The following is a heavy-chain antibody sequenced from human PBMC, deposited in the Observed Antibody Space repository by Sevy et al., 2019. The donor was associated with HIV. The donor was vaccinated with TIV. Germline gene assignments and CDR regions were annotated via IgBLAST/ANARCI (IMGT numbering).Heavy chain of an antibody. CDR1: GFTFSDYY. CDR2: ISFSSNYT. J-gene: IGHJ4*02. V-gene: IGHV3-11*06. CDR3: ARGLVGANLGTDY. D-gene: IGHD1-26*01. Sequence: GGSLRLSCSASGFTFSDYYMNWIRQAPGKGLEWILYISFSSNYTMYADSVTGRFTISRDNAKNSLYLQMNSLRAEDTAVYYCARGLVGANLGTDYWGQGSLVTVSS.